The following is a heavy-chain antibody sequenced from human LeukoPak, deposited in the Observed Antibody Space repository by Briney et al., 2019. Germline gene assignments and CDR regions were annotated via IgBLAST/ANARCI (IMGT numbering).Heavy chain of an antibody. Sequence: GGSLRLSCAASGFTVSGNYMSWVRQAPGKGLEWVSVTYSGGGTYYADSVKGRFTISRDSSKNTLYLQMNSLRAEDTAVYYCASTRGSWFFDYWGQGTLVTVSS. J-gene: IGHJ4*02. V-gene: IGHV3-53*01. CDR2: TYSGGGT. CDR3: ASTRGSWFFDY. D-gene: IGHD6-13*01. CDR1: GFTVSGNY.